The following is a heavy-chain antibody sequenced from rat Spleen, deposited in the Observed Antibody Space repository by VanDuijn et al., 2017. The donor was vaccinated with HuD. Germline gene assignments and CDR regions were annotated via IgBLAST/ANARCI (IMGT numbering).Heavy chain of an antibody. CDR2: ISYDGSNT. CDR3: ARQGFITLMVFITPYWYFDF. Sequence: EVQLVESDGGLVQPGRSLKLSCAASGFTFSDYYMAWVRQAPTKGLEWVATISYDGSNTYYRDSVKGRFTISRDNAKSTLYLQMDSLRSEDTATYYCARQGFITLMVFITPYWYFDFWGPGTMVTVSS. J-gene: IGHJ1*01. CDR1: GFTFSDYY. D-gene: IGHD1-12*02. V-gene: IGHV5-29*01.